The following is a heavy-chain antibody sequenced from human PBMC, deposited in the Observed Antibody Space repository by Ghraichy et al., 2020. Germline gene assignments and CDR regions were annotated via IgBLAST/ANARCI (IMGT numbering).Heavy chain of an antibody. CDR1: GGTFSSYA. D-gene: IGHD6-19*01. Sequence: SVKVSCKASGGTFSSYAISWVRQAPGQGLEWMGGIIPIFGTANYAQKFQGRVTITADESTSTAYMELSSLRSEDTAVYYCAQTARYSSGPTDYWGQGTLVTVSS. V-gene: IGHV1-69*13. CDR2: IIPIFGTA. CDR3: AQTARYSSGPTDY. J-gene: IGHJ4*02.